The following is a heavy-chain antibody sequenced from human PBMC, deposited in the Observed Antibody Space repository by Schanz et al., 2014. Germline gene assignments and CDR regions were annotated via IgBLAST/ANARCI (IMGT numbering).Heavy chain of an antibody. CDR2: ISVYTGNT. D-gene: IGHD3-9*01. Sequence: QIQLVQSGPEVKKPGATVKVSCKASGYIFINSGISWVRQAPGQGLEWVGWISVYTGNTKYGQKVQGRVTMTADTSTNTAYMELRSLRSDDTAVYYCAKAEYDMLTDSYSRLDPWGQGTLVTVSS. CDR3: AKAEYDMLTDSYSRLDP. J-gene: IGHJ5*02. V-gene: IGHV1-18*01. CDR1: GYIFINSG.